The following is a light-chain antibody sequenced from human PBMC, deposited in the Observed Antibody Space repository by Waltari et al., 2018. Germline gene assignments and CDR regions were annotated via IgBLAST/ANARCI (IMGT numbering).Light chain of an antibody. V-gene: IGKV3-15*01. CDR3: QQYNNLPPIT. CDR2: GAS. CDR1: QSVSSY. J-gene: IGKJ5*01. Sequence: EIVMTQSPATLSVSPGERATLSCRASQSVSSYLAGYQQKPGQAPRLLIYGASTRATGIPARFSGGGSGTEFTLTISSMQSEDFAVYFCQQYNNLPPITFGQGTRLEIK.